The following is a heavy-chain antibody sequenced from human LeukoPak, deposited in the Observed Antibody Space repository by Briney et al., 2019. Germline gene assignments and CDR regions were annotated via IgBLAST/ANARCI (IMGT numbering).Heavy chain of an antibody. CDR1: GGTFSSYA. D-gene: IGHD3/OR15-3a*01. CDR2: IIPILGIA. V-gene: IGHV1-69*04. J-gene: IGHJ6*02. CDR3: ARDFSWTGDYYYYGMDV. Sequence: VASVKVSCKASGGTFSSYAISWVRQAPGQGLEWMGRIIPILGIANYAQKFQGRVTITADKSTSTAYMELSSLRSEDTAVYYCARDFSWTGDYYYYGMDVWGQGTTVTVSS.